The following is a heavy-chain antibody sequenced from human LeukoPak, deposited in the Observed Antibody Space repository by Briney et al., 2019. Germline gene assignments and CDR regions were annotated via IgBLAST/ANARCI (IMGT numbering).Heavy chain of an antibody. D-gene: IGHD2-2*01. CDR2: MSGSGGTI. Sequence: GGSLRLSCAASGFTFSSYGMHWVRQAPGKGLEWVAGMSGSGGTIYYADSVKGRFNISRDSSIHTLFLQLDSLRDEDTGIYYCAKDWGGVPAAGSHFESWGQGTLVSVSS. V-gene: IGHV3-23*01. CDR1: GFTFSSYG. J-gene: IGHJ4*02. CDR3: AKDWGGVPAAGSHFES.